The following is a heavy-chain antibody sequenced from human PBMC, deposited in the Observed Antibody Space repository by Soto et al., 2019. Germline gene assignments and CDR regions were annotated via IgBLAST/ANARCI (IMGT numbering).Heavy chain of an antibody. CDR1: GYAFGGYA. J-gene: IGHJ4*02. CDR3: ARPSGSYGDYAWSLAY. V-gene: IGHV1-18*04. Sequence: QVQLVQSGAEVKKPGASVKVSCKASGYAFGGYAISWVRQAPGQGLEWMGWVSAYSGHTDYAQNRQGRVSMTTETSTSTAYMELGSLTSDETAVYYCARPSGSYGDYAWSLAYWGQGTLVTVSS. D-gene: IGHD4-17*01. CDR2: VSAYSGHT.